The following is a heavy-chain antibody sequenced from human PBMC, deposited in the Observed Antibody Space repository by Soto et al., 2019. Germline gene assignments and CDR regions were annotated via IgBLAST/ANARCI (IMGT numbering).Heavy chain of an antibody. CDR3: AREREYYFDTTGYNWANWFDP. V-gene: IGHV1-2*02. D-gene: IGHD3-22*01. J-gene: IGHJ5*02. CDR1: GYTFTAFH. Sequence: GAAVKVSCKACGYTFTAFHIHWVRQAPGQGLEWMGWINPNSGGTSFTQKFQGRVTMTSDTSISTAYMELRRLRSDDTAIYYCAREREYYFDTTGYNWANWFDPWGQGTLVTVSS. CDR2: INPNSGGT.